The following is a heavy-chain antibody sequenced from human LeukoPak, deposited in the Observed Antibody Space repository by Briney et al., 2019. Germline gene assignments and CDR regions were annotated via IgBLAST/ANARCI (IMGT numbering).Heavy chain of an antibody. CDR1: GFILRDFA. CDR2: ISGGGGGT. CDR3: AKNKYWRVTYNWFDP. D-gene: IGHD1/OR15-1a*01. Sequence: GGSLRLSCAASGFILRDFAMSWVRQAPGKGPEWVSGISGGGGGTYYADSVKGRFTISRANAKNTLFLQMNSLRAEDTAVYYCAKNKYWRVTYNWFDPWGQGTLVTVSS. J-gene: IGHJ5*02. V-gene: IGHV3-23*01.